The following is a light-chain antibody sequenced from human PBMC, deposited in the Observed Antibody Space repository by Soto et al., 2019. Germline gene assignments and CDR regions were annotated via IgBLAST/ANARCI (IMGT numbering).Light chain of an antibody. CDR2: DTS. J-gene: IGLJ2*01. CDR1: TGDVTGGHC. V-gene: IGLV7-46*01. CDR3: LLSYTGARPVV. Sequence: QAVVTQDPSLTVSPGGTVTLTCGSSTGDVTGGHCPYWFQQKPGQSPRTLIFDTSKKHSWTPARFSGTLLGGKAALTLSGAQPEDEADYYCLLSYTGARPVVFGGGTKVTVL.